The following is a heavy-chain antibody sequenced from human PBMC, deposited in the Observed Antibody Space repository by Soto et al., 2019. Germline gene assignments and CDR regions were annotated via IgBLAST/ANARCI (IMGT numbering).Heavy chain of an antibody. CDR2: IYHSGST. V-gene: IGHV4-4*02. CDR3: ARDLSLRSRTYAVDP. D-gene: IGHD3-16*01. CDR1: GGSISSSNW. J-gene: IGHJ5*02. Sequence: QVQLQESGPGLVKPSGTLSLTCAVSGGSISSSNWWSWVRQPPGKGLEWIGEIYHSGSTNYNPSLKSRVTISVDKSTNQFSLKLSSVTAADTAVYYCARDLSLRSRTYAVDPWGQGTLVTVSS.